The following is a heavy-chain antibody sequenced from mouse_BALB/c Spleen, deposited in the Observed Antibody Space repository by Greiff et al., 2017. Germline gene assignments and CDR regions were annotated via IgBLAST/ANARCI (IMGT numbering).Heavy chain of an antibody. Sequence: QVHVKQSGAELVRPGASVTLSCKASGYTFTDYEMHWVKQTPVHGLEWIGAIDPETGGTAYNQKFKGKATLTADKSSSTAYMELRSLTSEDSAVYYCTIYDGYYWFAYWGQGTLVTVSA. CDR3: TIYDGYYWFAY. J-gene: IGHJ3*01. D-gene: IGHD2-3*01. CDR2: IDPETGGT. CDR1: GYTFTDYE. V-gene: IGHV1-15*01.